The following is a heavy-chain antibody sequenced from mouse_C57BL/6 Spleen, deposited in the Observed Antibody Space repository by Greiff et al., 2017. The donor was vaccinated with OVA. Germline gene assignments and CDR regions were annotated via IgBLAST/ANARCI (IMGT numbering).Heavy chain of an antibody. CDR3: ARFDGYYLYAMDY. CDR1: GYTFTSYW. CDR2: INPSNGGT. D-gene: IGHD2-3*01. Sequence: QVQLQQPGTELVKPGASVKLSCKASGYTFTSYWMHWVKQRPGQGLEWIGNINPSNGGTNYNEKFKSKATLTVDKYSSTAYMQLSSLTSEDSAVYYCARFDGYYLYAMDYWGQGTSVTVSS. V-gene: IGHV1-53*01. J-gene: IGHJ4*01.